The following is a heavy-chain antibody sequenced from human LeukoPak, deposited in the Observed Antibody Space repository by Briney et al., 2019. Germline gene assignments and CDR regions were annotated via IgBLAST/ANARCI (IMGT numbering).Heavy chain of an antibody. Sequence: GRSLRLSCAASGFTFSSYAMSWVRQAPGKGLEWVSAISGSGGSTYYADSVKGRFTISRDNSKNTLYLQMNSLRAEDTAVYYCAKGPGIAAAKAWFDPWGQGTLVTVSS. CDR1: GFTFSSYA. J-gene: IGHJ5*02. CDR3: AKGPGIAAAKAWFDP. V-gene: IGHV3-23*01. D-gene: IGHD6-13*01. CDR2: ISGSGGST.